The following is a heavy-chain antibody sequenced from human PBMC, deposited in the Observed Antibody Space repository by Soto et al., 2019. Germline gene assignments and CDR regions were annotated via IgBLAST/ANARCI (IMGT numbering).Heavy chain of an antibody. Sequence: QVQLQESGPGLVKPSETLSLTCTVSGGTISRYYWSWIRQPPGKGLEWIGCMYNTGSTVYNPSFKTRVTISVDTSKNQFSLKLDSVTAADTAVYECARDLWGYCGTDCYPLDVWGQGTTVTVSS. D-gene: IGHD2-21*02. J-gene: IGHJ6*02. CDR2: MYNTGST. CDR3: ARDLWGYCGTDCYPLDV. V-gene: IGHV4-59*01. CDR1: GGTISRYY.